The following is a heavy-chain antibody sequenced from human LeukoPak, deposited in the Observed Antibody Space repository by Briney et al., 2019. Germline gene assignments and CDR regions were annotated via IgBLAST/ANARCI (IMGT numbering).Heavy chain of an antibody. V-gene: IGHV4-39*01. J-gene: IGHJ4*02. CDR1: GGSISSSSYY. D-gene: IGHD2-8*02. CDR3: ARRNFYPYGWPPDY. Sequence: SETLSLTCTVSGGSISSSSYYWDWIRQPPGKGLEWIGSIYYSGSTYYNPSLKSRVTISVDTSKNQFSLKLTSATAADTALYYCARRNFYPYGWPPDYWGQGTLVTVSS. CDR2: IYYSGST.